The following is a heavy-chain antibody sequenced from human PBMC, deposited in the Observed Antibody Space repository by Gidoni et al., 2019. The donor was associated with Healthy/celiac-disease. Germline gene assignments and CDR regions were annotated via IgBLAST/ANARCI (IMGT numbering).Heavy chain of an antibody. Sequence: QVQLQESGPGLVQPSETLSLTCTVSGGSISSYYWSWIRQPPGKGLEWIGYIYYSGSTNYNPSLKSRVTISVDTSKNQFSLKLSSVTAADTAVYYCARGQGDAYYYYGMDVWGQGTTVTVSS. D-gene: IGHD1-26*01. CDR1: GGSISSYY. J-gene: IGHJ6*02. V-gene: IGHV4-59*01. CDR2: IYYSGST. CDR3: ARGQGDAYYYYGMDV.